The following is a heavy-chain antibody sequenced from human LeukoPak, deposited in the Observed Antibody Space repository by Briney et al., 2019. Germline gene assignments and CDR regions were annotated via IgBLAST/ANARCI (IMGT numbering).Heavy chain of an antibody. V-gene: IGHV4-39*07. CDR3: ARLTKNDSGTYRFGKKKRGYMDV. CDR1: GGSISSRSYY. Sequence: SETLSLTCTVSGGSISSRSYYWGWIRQPPGKGLEWIGSIYYSGSTYYNPSLKSRVTISVDTAKNLFSLKLSSVTAADTAVYYCARLTKNDSGTYRFGKKKRGYMDVWGKGTTVTISS. D-gene: IGHD3-10*01. J-gene: IGHJ6*03. CDR2: IYYSGST.